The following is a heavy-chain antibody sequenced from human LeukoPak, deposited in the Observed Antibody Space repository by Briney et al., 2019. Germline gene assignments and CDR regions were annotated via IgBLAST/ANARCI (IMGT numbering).Heavy chain of an antibody. V-gene: IGHV3-21*01. J-gene: IGHJ5*02. Sequence: GGSLRLSCAASGFTFSSYSMNWVRQAPGKGLEWVSSISSSSSYIYYADSVKGRFIISRDNAKNSLYLQMNSLRAEDTAVYYCARGVITYCGGDCYHWGQGTLVTVSS. CDR3: ARGVITYCGGDCYH. CDR2: ISSSSSYI. D-gene: IGHD2-21*02. CDR1: GFTFSSYS.